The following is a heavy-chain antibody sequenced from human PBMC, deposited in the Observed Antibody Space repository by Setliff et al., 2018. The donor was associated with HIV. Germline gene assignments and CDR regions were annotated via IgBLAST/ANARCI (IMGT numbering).Heavy chain of an antibody. CDR2: TYYNGNAY. CDR3: AREVDVVTTSDAFDI. CDR1: GGSISSANYY. D-gene: IGHD2-21*02. J-gene: IGHJ3*02. Sequence: PSETLSLTCTVSGGSISSANYYWSWIRQPPGKGLEWIGYTYYNGNAYYYYPSLKSRTTISLDTSMNQFSLKLTSVTAADTAVYYCAREVDVVTTSDAFDIWGQGTMVTVSS. V-gene: IGHV4-30-4*08.